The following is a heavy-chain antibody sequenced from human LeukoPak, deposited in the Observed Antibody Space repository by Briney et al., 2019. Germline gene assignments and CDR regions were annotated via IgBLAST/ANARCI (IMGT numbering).Heavy chain of an antibody. D-gene: IGHD2-2*01. CDR1: GGSISSGGYY. CDR3: ATGGGRYCSSTSCYARGAFDI. CDR2: IYYSGST. V-gene: IGHV4-31*03. Sequence: SETLSLTCTVSGGSISSGGYYWSWIRQHPGKGLEWIGYIYYSGSTYYNPSLKSRVTMSVDTSKNQFSLKLSSVTAADTAVYYCATGGGRYCSSTSCYARGAFDIWGQGTMVTVSS. J-gene: IGHJ3*02.